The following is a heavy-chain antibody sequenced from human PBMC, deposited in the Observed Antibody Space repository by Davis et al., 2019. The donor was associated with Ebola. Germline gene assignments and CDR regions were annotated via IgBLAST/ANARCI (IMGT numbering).Heavy chain of an antibody. V-gene: IGHV4-34*01. CDR1: GGSFSGYY. Sequence: SETLSLTCAVYGGSFSGYYWGWIRQPPGKGLEWIGEINHSVSTNYHPSLRSRVTISVDTSKNQFSLKLSSVTAADTAVYYCARARRDDYVWGSYRNYYYYGMDVWGQGTTVTVSS. CDR2: INHSVST. D-gene: IGHD3-16*02. J-gene: IGHJ6*02. CDR3: ARARRDDYVWGSYRNYYYYGMDV.